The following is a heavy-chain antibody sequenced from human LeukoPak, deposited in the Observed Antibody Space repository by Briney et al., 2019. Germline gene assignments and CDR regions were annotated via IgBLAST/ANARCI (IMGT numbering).Heavy chain of an antibody. V-gene: IGHV3-21*01. D-gene: IGHD2-2*02. J-gene: IGHJ4*02. CDR3: ASPNISLRSCSSTSCYIDY. CDR2: ISSSSSYI. CDR1: GFTFRTYW. Sequence: GGSLSLSCAAPGFTFRTYWMNWVRQAPGKGLEWVSSISSSSSYIYYADSVKGRFTISRNNAKNSLYLQMNSLRAEDTAVYYCASPNISLRSCSSTSCYIDYWGQGTLVTVSS.